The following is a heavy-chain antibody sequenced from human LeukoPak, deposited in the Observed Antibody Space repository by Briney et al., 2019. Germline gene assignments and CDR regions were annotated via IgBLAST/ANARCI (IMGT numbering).Heavy chain of an antibody. J-gene: IGHJ4*02. CDR3: ARDDYYGSGELYGYFDY. CDR1: GLTFSSYS. D-gene: IGHD3-10*01. Sequence: PGRSLRLSCAASGLTFSSYSMNWVRQAPGKGLEWVSSISSSRTYIYYADSVKGRFTISRDNAKKSLYLQMNSLRAEDTAVYYCARDDYYGSGELYGYFDYWGQGTLVTVSS. V-gene: IGHV3-21*01. CDR2: ISSSRTYI.